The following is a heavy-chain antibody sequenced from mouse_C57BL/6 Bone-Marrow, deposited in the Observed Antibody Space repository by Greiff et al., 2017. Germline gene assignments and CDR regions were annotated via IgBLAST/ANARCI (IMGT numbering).Heavy chain of an antibody. CDR1: GYTFTSYW. J-gene: IGHJ1*03. Sequence: QVQLQQPGAELVMPGASVKLSCKASGYTFTSYWMHWVKQRPGQGLEWIGEIDPSDSYTNYNQKFKGKSTLTVDKSSSTAYMQLSSLTSEDSAVYYCASSGHYSGSSYGYVDVGGTGTTVTVSA. V-gene: IGHV1-69*01. D-gene: IGHD1-1*01. CDR2: IDPSDSYT. CDR3: ASSGHYSGSSYGYVDV.